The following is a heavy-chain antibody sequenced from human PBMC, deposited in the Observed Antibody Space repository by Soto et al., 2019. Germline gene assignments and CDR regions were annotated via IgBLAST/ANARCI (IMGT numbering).Heavy chain of an antibody. CDR2: IYHSGST. J-gene: IGHJ2*01. CDR3: ATGGRQLTSYWYFDL. D-gene: IGHD6-13*01. V-gene: IGHV4-4*02. Sequence: PSETLSLTCAVSSGSISSSNWWSWVRQPPGKGLEWIGEIYHSGSTNYNPSLKSRVTISVDKSKNQFSLKLSSVTAADTAVYYCATGGRQLTSYWYFDLWGRGTLVTVSS. CDR1: SGSISSSNW.